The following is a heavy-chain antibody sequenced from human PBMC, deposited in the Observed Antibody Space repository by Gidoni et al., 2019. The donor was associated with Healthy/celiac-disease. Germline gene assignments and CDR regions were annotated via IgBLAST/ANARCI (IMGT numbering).Heavy chain of an antibody. Sequence: QITLKESGPTLVKPTQTLTLTCTFSGFSLSTSGVGVGWIRQPPGKALEWLALIYWNDDKRYSPSLKSRLTITKDTSKNQVVLTMTNMDPVDTATYYCAHISRGAMIVGNGNFYYYYYGMDVWGQGTTVTVSS. CDR1: GFSLSTSGVG. D-gene: IGHD3-22*01. CDR3: AHISRGAMIVGNGNFYYYYYGMDV. CDR2: IYWNDDK. V-gene: IGHV2-5*01. J-gene: IGHJ6*02.